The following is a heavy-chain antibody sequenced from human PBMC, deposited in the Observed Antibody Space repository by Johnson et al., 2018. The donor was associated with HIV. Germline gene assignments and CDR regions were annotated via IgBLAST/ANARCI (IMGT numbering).Heavy chain of an antibody. D-gene: IGHD4-17*01. CDR2: INSDGSST. J-gene: IGHJ3*02. Sequence: VQLVESGGGLVKPGGSLRLSCAASGFTFSSYWMHCVRQAPGKGLVWVSRINSDGSSTSYADSVKGRFTISRDNAKNSLYLQMNSLRVEDTALYYCAREGWYGDYVDAFDIWGQGTMVTVSS. V-gene: IGHV3-74*01. CDR3: AREGWYGDYVDAFDI. CDR1: GFTFSSYW.